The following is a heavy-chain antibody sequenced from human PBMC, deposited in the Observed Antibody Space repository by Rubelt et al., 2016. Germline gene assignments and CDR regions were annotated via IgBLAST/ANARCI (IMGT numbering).Heavy chain of an antibody. CDR2: INHSGST. J-gene: IGHJ3*02. CDR3: ARDKAVTTLFAFDI. Sequence: GYYWSWIRQPPGKGLEWIGEINHSGSTNYNPSLKSRVTISVDTSKNQFSLKLSSVAAADTAVYYCARDKAVTTLFAFDIWGQGTMVTVSS. CDR1: GYY. V-gene: IGHV4-34*09. D-gene: IGHD4-17*01.